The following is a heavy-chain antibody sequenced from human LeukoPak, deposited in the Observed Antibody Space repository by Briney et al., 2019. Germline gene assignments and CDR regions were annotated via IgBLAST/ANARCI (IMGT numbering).Heavy chain of an antibody. J-gene: IGHJ4*02. CDR3: ARADFWSGYFDY. CDR1: GGSISSGDYY. D-gene: IGHD3-3*01. V-gene: IGHV4-30-4*08. CDR2: IYYSGST. Sequence: SETLSLTCTVSGGSISSGDYYWSWIRQPPGKGLEWIGYIYYSGSTYYNPSLKSRVTISVDTSKNQSSLKLSSVTAAGTAVYYCARADFWSGYFDYWGQGTLVTVSS.